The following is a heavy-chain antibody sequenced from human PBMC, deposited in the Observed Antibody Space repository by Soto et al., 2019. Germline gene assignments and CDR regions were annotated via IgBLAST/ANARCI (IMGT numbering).Heavy chain of an antibody. CDR3: AREYSSSWSYFDY. D-gene: IGHD6-13*01. V-gene: IGHV3-23*01. J-gene: IGHJ4*02. CDR2: MSGSGGST. Sequence: PGGSLRLSCAASGFTFSSYAMSWVRQAPGKGLEWVSAMSGSGGSTYYADSVKGRFTISRDNSKNTLYLQMNSLRAEDTAVYYCAREYSSSWSYFDYWGQGTLVTVSS. CDR1: GFTFSSYA.